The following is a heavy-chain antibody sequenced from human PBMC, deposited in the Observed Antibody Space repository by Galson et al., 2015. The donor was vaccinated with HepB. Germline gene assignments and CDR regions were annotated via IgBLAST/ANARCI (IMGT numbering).Heavy chain of an antibody. D-gene: IGHD3-3*01. CDR2: ISSSGSTI. Sequence: SLRLSCAASGFTFSDYYMSWLRQAPGKGLEWVSYISSSGSTIYYADSVKGRFTISRDNAKNSLYLQMNSLRAEDTAVYYCARDPAFLEWFDGPGNRFVPWGQGTLVTVSS. V-gene: IGHV3-11*01. J-gene: IGHJ5*02. CDR3: ARDPAFLEWFDGPGNRFVP. CDR1: GFTFSDYY.